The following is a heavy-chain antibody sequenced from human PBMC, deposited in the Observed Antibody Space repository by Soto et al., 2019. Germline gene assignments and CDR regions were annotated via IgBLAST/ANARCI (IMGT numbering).Heavy chain of an antibody. CDR1: GFTFSNYD. V-gene: IGHV3-30*03. CDR3: VRTSLLYNWKYVGGL. Sequence: QVQLVESGGGVVHPGRSLRLSCAASGFTFSNYDMHWVRQAPGKGLEWVAVMSFDGSNTYYADSVKGRFTISRDNSKNTLYLQMNSLRAEDTAVYYCVRTSLLYNWKYVGGLWGKGTTVTVSS. CDR2: MSFDGSNT. D-gene: IGHD1-7*01. J-gene: IGHJ6*04.